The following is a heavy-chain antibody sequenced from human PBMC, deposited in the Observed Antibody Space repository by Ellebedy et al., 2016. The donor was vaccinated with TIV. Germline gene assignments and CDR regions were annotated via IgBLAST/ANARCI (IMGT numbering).Heavy chain of an antibody. CDR3: ARAVSTGTVDY. CDR1: GFTFSSYW. D-gene: IGHD1-1*01. CDR2: IKQDGSEK. V-gene: IGHV3-7*01. Sequence: PGGSLRLSCAASGFTFSSYWMSWVRQAPGKGLEWVANIKQDGSEKYYVDSMEGRFTISRDNARNSLYLQMNSLRAEDTAFYYCARAVSTGTVDYWGQGTLVTVSS. J-gene: IGHJ4*02.